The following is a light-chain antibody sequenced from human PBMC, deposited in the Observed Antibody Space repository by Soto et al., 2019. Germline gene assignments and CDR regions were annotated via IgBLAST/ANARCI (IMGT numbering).Light chain of an antibody. J-gene: IGLJ2*01. V-gene: IGLV2-11*01. CDR2: DVG. CDR3: CSYAGTYTLI. CDR1: SSDVGGYNS. Sequence: QSALTQPRSVSGSPGQSVTISCTGTSSDVGGYNSVSWYQQHPGKAPKLMISDVGKRPSGVPDRFSGSKSGTTASLTISGLQAEDEADYYCCSYAGTYTLIFGGGTQLTVL.